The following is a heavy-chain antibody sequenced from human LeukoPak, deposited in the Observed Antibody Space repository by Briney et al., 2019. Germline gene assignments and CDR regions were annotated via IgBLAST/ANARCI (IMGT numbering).Heavy chain of an antibody. CDR3: VRRFYYDSSGYSEI. D-gene: IGHD3-22*01. V-gene: IGHV1-69*06. J-gene: IGHJ4*02. CDR1: GGSFTKFV. CDR2: VLPIFGAT. Sequence: GASVKVSCKASGGSFTKFVISWVRQGPGQGLEWMGKVLPIFGATHYAQKFLGGVTISADNSTSTAYMELSSLRSDDTAVYYCVRRFYYDSSGYSEIWGQGSQVTVSS.